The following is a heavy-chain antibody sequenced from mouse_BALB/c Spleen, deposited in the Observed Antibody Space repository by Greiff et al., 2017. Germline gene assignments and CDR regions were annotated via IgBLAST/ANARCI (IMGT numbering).Heavy chain of an antibody. CDR3: ARDGNYEAMDY. V-gene: IGHV14-3*02. D-gene: IGHD2-1*01. J-gene: IGHJ4*01. Sequence: EVQVVESGAELVKPGASVKLSCTASGFNIKDTYMHWVKQRPEQGLEWIGRIDPANGNTKYDPKFQGKATITADTSSNTAYLQLSSLTSEDTAVYYCARDGNYEAMDYWGQGTSVTVSS. CDR1: GFNIKDTY. CDR2: IDPANGNT.